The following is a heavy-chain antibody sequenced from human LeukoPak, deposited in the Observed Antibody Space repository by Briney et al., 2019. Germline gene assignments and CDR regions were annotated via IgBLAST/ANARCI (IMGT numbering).Heavy chain of an antibody. Sequence: SGGSLRLSCAASGFTFSSYWMSWVRQAPGKGLEWVANIKQDGSEKYYVDSVKGRFTISRDNAKNSLYLQMNSLRAEDTAVYYCARDPLMMGEAGFDYWGQGTLVTVSS. CDR2: IKQDGSEK. CDR1: GFTFSSYW. CDR3: ARDPLMMGEAGFDY. D-gene: IGHD1-26*01. V-gene: IGHV3-7*03. J-gene: IGHJ4*02.